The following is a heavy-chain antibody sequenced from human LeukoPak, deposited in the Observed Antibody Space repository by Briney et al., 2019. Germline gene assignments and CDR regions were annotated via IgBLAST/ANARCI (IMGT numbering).Heavy chain of an antibody. V-gene: IGHV4-59*08. CDR2: IYYSGST. Sequence: PSETLSLTCTVSGGSISSYYWSWIRQPPGKGLEWIGYIYYSGSTNYNPSLKSRVTISVDTSKNQFSLKLSSVTAADTAVYYCASHVRDQHYDFWSGYYYYYGMDVWGHGTTVTVSS. J-gene: IGHJ6*02. CDR3: ASHVRDQHYDFWSGYYYYYGMDV. D-gene: IGHD3-3*01. CDR1: GGSISSYY.